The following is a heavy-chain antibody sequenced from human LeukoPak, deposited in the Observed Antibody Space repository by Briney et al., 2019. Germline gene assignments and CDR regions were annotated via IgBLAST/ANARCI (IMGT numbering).Heavy chain of an antibody. D-gene: IGHD3-10*01. CDR1: GGSFSGYY. Sequence: SETLSLTCAVYGGSFSGYYWSWIRQPPGKGLEWIGEINHSGSTNYNPSLKSRVTISVDTSKNQFSLKLSSVTAADTAVYYCATGYYYGSGSYYPLGSWFDPWGQGTLVTVSS. J-gene: IGHJ5*02. V-gene: IGHV4-34*01. CDR2: INHSGST. CDR3: ATGYYYGSGSYYPLGSWFDP.